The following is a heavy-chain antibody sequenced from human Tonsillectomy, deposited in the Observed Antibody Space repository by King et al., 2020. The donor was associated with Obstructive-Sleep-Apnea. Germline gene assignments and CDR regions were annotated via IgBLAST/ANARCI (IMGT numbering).Heavy chain of an antibody. CDR2: IFYSGDT. Sequence: QLQESGPGLVKPSQTLSLTCTVSGGSISSGDYYWSWIRQPPGKGLEWIGYIFYSGDTYYNPSFKSRVTISVDTSKNQFSLKLSSVTAAGTAVYYCASITTENYYYGMDVWGQGTTVTVSS. V-gene: IGHV4-30-4*01. CDR3: ASITTENYYYGMDV. D-gene: IGHD1-1*01. CDR1: GGSISSGDYY. J-gene: IGHJ6*02.